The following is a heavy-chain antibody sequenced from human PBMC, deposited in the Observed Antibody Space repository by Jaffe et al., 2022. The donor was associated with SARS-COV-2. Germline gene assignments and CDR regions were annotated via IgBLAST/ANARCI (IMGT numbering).Heavy chain of an antibody. CDR3: ARHIHYYGSGSSLRPYYGMDV. CDR1: GYSFTSYW. D-gene: IGHD3-10*01. CDR2: IYPGDSDT. V-gene: IGHV5-51*01. J-gene: IGHJ6*02. Sequence: EVQLVQSGAEVKKPGESLKISCKGSGYSFTSYWIGWVRQMPGKGLEWMGIIYPGDSDTRYSPSFQGQVTISADKSISTAYLQWSSLKASDTAMYYCARHIHYYGSGSSLRPYYGMDVWGQGTTVTVSS.